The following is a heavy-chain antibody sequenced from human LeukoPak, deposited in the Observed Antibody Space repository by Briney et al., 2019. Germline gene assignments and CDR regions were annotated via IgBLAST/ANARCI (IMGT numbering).Heavy chain of an antibody. V-gene: IGHV3-7*01. J-gene: IGHJ4*02. CDR2: INQDGSTE. Sequence: GGSLRLSCAASGFTSSNYSMTWVRQAPGNGLEWVAQINQDGSTEYSMDSVKARFTMSRDNDKTSLSLQMNSLRAEDTAVYYCVRDGGVSGYDLLDYWGQGTLVTVSS. CDR3: VRDGGVSGYDLLDY. CDR1: GFTSSNYS. D-gene: IGHD5-12*01.